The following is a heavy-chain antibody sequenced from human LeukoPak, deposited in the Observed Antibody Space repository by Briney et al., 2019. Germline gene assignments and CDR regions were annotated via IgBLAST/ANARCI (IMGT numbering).Heavy chain of an antibody. Sequence: GGSLRLSCAAYGFTFSRHWMSWVRQAPGKGLEWVASIKQDGSEKYYVDSVKGRLTISRDNAKNSLYLQMSSLRAEDTAVYYCARVRSGFDPWGQGTLVTVSS. V-gene: IGHV3-7*01. CDR3: ARVRSGFDP. J-gene: IGHJ5*02. CDR2: IKQDGSEK. CDR1: GFTFSRHW.